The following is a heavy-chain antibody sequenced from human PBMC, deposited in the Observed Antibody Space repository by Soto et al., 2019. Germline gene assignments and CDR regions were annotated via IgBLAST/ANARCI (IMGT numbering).Heavy chain of an antibody. Sequence: PGGSLRLSCAASGFTFSSFGMSWVRQAPGKGLEWVSSVTGNGIGTYYADSVKGRFTISRDNSKNTPYLQMNSLRAEDTAVYYCAKDAKILDWLPTSYYYDFWGQGTLVTVSS. V-gene: IGHV3-23*01. CDR2: VTGNGIGT. D-gene: IGHD3-9*01. J-gene: IGHJ4*02. CDR1: GFTFSSFG. CDR3: AKDAKILDWLPTSYYYDF.